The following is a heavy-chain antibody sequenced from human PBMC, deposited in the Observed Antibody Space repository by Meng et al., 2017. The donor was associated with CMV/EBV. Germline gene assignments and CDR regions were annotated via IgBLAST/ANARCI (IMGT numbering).Heavy chain of an antibody. D-gene: IGHD5-18*01. CDR1: VFPFSSFS. CDR2: IKSKTDGGTT. V-gene: IGHV3-15*01. CDR3: NTPPYVRGYSYGYDY. J-gene: IGHJ4*02. Sequence: SRAASVFPFSSFSMSWVRQAPGKGLEWVGRIKSKTDGGTTDYDASGKGRITISRYDSKNTQYLQMNSLKTKDTAVYDCNTPPYVRGYSYGYDYWGQGTLVTVSS.